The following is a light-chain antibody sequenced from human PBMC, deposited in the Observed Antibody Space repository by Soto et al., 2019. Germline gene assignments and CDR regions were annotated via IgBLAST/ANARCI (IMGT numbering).Light chain of an antibody. CDR1: QSITRN. V-gene: IGKV3-15*01. Sequence: EIVMTQSPATLSVSXGXXXXXXXXASQSITRNLAWYQQSPGQAPRLLIYGASTRATGIPARFSGSGSGTEFTLTINSLQSEDFAVYYCQQYNNWPMWTFGQGTKVDIK. CDR3: QQYNNWPMWT. J-gene: IGKJ1*01. CDR2: GAS.